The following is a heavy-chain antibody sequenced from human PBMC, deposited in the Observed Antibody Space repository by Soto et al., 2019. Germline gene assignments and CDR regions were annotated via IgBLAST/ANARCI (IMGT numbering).Heavy chain of an antibody. D-gene: IGHD6-13*01. CDR2: IIPILGIA. J-gene: IGHJ4*02. V-gene: IGHV1-69*02. CDR1: GGTFSSHT. CDR3: ASHSSSSGEDY. Sequence: SPVKVSYKASGGTFSSHTISCVRKAPGQGLEWMGRIIPILGIANYAQKFQGRAMITADKSTSTAYMELSSLRSEDTGVYYCASHSSSSGEDYWGQGTLVTVSS.